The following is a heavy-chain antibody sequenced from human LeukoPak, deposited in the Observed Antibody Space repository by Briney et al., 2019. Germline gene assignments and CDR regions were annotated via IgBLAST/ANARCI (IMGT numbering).Heavy chain of an antibody. D-gene: IGHD3-16*02. V-gene: IGHV1-46*01. CDR1: GYTFTSYY. J-gene: IGHJ4*02. CDR3: ARGLEITFGGVIVTHHFDY. CDR2: INPSGGST. Sequence: GASEKVSCKASGYTFTSYYMHWVRQAPGQGLEWMGIINPSGGSTSYAQKFQGRVTMTRDTSTSTVYMELSSLRSEDTAVYYCARGLEITFGGVIVTHHFDYWGRGTLVTVSS.